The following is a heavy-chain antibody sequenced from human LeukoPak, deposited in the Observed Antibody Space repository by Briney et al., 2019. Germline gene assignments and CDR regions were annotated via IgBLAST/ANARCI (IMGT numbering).Heavy chain of an antibody. Sequence: GESMKISSKGSAYSSTSYWIGWLRQMPGKRLEGMGSIYPGDSDTSYSPSFQGQVTISADKSISTAYLQWSSLKASDTAMYYCASPYCSSTSCAGVHVGAFDIWGQGTMVTVSS. CDR3: ASPYCSSTSCAGVHVGAFDI. CDR1: AYSSTSYW. D-gene: IGHD2-2*01. J-gene: IGHJ3*02. CDR2: IYPGDSDT. V-gene: IGHV5-51*01.